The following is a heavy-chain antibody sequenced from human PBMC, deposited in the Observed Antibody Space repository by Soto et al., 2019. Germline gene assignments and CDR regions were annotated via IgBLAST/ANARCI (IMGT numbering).Heavy chain of an antibody. Sequence: GESLKISCKGSGYSFTSYWIGWVRQMPGKGLEWMGIIYPGDSDTRYSPSFQGQVTISADKSISTAYLQWSSLKASDTAMYYCARHKKGNCSGGSCQTGLDYWGQGTLVTVSS. CDR2: IYPGDSDT. V-gene: IGHV5-51*01. CDR1: GYSFTSYW. CDR3: ARHKKGNCSGGSCQTGLDY. D-gene: IGHD2-15*01. J-gene: IGHJ4*02.